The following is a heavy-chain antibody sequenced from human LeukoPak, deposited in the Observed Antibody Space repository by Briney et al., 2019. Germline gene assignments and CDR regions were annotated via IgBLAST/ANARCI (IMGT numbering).Heavy chain of an antibody. CDR3: ARHPYWVYYFDY. Sequence: PSETLSLTCTVSGGSISSYYWSWIRQPPGKGLEWIGYIYYSGSTNYNPSLKSRVTISVDTSKNQFSLKLSSVTAADTAVYYCARHPYWVYYFDYWGQGTLVTVSS. CDR2: IYYSGST. V-gene: IGHV4-59*08. D-gene: IGHD2-15*01. CDR1: GGSISSYY. J-gene: IGHJ4*02.